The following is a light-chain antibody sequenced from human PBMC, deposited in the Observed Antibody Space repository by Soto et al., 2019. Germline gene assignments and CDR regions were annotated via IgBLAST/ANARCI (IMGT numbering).Light chain of an antibody. Sequence: EIVLTQSPATLSLSPGETATLSCRASQSVSNFLAWYQQKPGQAPRLLIYETDHRATGIPDRFSGSGSGTDFALTISRLEPEDFAVYYCQQYGSSPMYTFGQGTKLEIK. V-gene: IGKV3-20*01. CDR1: QSVSNF. CDR3: QQYGSSPMYT. CDR2: ETD. J-gene: IGKJ2*01.